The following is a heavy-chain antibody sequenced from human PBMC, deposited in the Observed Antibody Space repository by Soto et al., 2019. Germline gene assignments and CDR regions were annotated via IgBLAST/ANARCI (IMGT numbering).Heavy chain of an antibody. CDR2: INAGNGNT. D-gene: IGHD2-15*01. CDR3: ARGYCSGGSCYRMYYQFDY. J-gene: IGHJ4*02. CDR1: GDTFTSSS. V-gene: IGHV1-3*01. Sequence: SVKLSCEAPGDTFTSSSRYWVRHATGQRLEWMGWINAGNGNTKYSQKFQGRVTITRDTSASTAYMELSSLRSEDTAVYYCARGYCSGGSCYRMYYQFDYWGQGTLVTVSS.